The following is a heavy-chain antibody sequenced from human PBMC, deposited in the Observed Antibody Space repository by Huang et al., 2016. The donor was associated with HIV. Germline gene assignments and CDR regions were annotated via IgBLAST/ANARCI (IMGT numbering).Heavy chain of an antibody. CDR2: VSHSGKV. CDR1: NGSFSGYF. V-gene: IGHV4-34*02. D-gene: IGHD6-19*01. Sequence: QVRLPQWGAGLLQPSETLSLTCAVYNGSFSGYFWNWFRLAPRKGLEWIGEVSHSGKVNSTPALQSRVSMSVVPSKKQFSLNLTSVTAADSAIYYCGGSPGMGMVAGGWVVHWGHGNQVSVSS. J-gene: IGHJ4*01. CDR3: GGSPGMGMVAGGWVVH.